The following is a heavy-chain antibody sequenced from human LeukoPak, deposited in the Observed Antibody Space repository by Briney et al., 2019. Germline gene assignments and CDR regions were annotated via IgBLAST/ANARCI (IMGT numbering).Heavy chain of an antibody. CDR2: MNPNSGNT. Sequence: ASVKVSCKASGYTFIGYDINWVRQATGQGLEWMGWMNPNSGNTAYARKFQGRVTMTKNTSISTAYMELSSLGPEDTAVYYCARGRGYDFWSNYYTFDYWGQGTLVTVSS. CDR1: GYTFIGYD. CDR3: ARGRGYDFWSNYYTFDY. V-gene: IGHV1-8*01. D-gene: IGHD3-3*01. J-gene: IGHJ4*02.